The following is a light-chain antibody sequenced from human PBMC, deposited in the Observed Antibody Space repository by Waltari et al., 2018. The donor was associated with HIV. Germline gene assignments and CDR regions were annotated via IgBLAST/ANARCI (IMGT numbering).Light chain of an antibody. J-gene: IGKJ4*01. CDR3: QQYYSTPLT. Sequence: DIVMTQSPDSLAASLGERATINCKSSQSVLYSSNNKNYLAWYQQKPGQPPKLLISWASTRESGVPDRFSGSGSGTDFTLTISSLQAEDVAVYYCQQYYSTPLTFGG. CDR2: WAS. CDR1: QSVLYSSNNKNY. V-gene: IGKV4-1*01.